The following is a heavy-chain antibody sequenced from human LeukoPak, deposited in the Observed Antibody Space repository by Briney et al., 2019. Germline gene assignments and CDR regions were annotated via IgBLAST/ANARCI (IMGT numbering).Heavy chain of an antibody. Sequence: PSETLSLTCTVSGGSISSYYWSWIRQPPGKGLEWIGYIYYGGSTNYNPSLKSRVTISVDTSKNQFSLKLSSVTAADTAVYYCARETRYCSSTSCHRYWYFDLWGRGTLVTVSS. J-gene: IGHJ2*01. CDR2: IYYGGST. D-gene: IGHD2-2*01. CDR3: ARETRYCSSTSCHRYWYFDL. CDR1: GGSISSYY. V-gene: IGHV4-59*01.